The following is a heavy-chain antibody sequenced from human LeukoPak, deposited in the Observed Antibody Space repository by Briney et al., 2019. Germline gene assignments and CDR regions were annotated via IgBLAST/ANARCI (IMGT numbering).Heavy chain of an antibody. J-gene: IGHJ4*02. CDR2: INHRGST. Sequence: SETLSLTCAVYGGSFIDYYWSWIRQPPGKGLEWIGEINHRGSTNYNLSLKSRVTISVDTSKNQFSLKLSSVTAADTAVYYCARVSLGTTGVDYWGQGTLVTVSS. V-gene: IGHV4-34*01. CDR1: GGSFIDYY. CDR3: ARVSLGTTGVDY. D-gene: IGHD4-17*01.